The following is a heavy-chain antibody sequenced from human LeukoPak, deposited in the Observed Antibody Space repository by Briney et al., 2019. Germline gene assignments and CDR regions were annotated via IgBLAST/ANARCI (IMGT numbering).Heavy chain of an antibody. Sequence: PGGSLRLSCAASGFTFSSYAMSWVRQAPGKGLEWVSAISGSGGSTYYADSVKGRFTISRDNSKNTLYLQMDSLRAEDTAVYYCAKDSTVRRAAAGTGVFDYWGQGTLVTVSS. CDR2: ISGSGGST. CDR1: GFTFSSYA. V-gene: IGHV3-23*01. CDR3: AKDSTVRRAAAGTGVFDY. J-gene: IGHJ4*02. D-gene: IGHD6-13*01.